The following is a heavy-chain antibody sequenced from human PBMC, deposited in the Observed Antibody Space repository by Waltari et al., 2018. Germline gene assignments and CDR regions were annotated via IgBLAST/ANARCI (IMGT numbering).Heavy chain of an antibody. D-gene: IGHD3-16*01. V-gene: IGHV3-48*04. Sequence: EVQLVESGGGLVQPGGSLRLPCAASGFPYSSYSMSWVRQAQGKGLEWVSYISSSSSTIYYADSVKGRFTISRDNAKNSLYLQMNSLRAEDTAVYYCAREGEWHPFDYWGQGTLVTVSS. J-gene: IGHJ4*02. CDR3: AREGEWHPFDY. CDR2: ISSSSSTI. CDR1: GFPYSSYS.